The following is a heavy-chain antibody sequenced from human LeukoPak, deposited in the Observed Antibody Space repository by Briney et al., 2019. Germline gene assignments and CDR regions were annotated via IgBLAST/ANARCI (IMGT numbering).Heavy chain of an antibody. D-gene: IGHD3-10*01. CDR2: IIPIFGTA. J-gene: IGHJ6*03. CDR1: GYTFTSYG. V-gene: IGHV1-69*05. Sequence: GASVKVSCKASGYTFTSYGISWVRQAPGQGLEWMGGIIPIFGTANYAQKFQGRVTITTDESTSTAYMELSSLRSEDTAVYYCARGLWFGESQRNFYYYYYMDVWGKGTTVTVSS. CDR3: ARGLWFGESQRNFYYYYYMDV.